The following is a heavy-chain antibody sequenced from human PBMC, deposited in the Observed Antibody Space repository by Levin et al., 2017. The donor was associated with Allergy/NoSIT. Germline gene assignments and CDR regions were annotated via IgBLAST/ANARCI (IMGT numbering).Heavy chain of an antibody. J-gene: IGHJ4*02. CDR2: IYYSGST. CDR1: GGSISGGGYH. D-gene: IGHD2-2*03. CDR3: AREYGSTFDF. Sequence: TLSLTCTVSGGSISGGGYHWTWIRQHPEKGLEWIGYIYYSGSTFYNPSLKSRLMISVDTSKNQFSLNVSSVTAADTAVYYCAREYGSTFDFWGQGALVTVAS. V-gene: IGHV4-31*03.